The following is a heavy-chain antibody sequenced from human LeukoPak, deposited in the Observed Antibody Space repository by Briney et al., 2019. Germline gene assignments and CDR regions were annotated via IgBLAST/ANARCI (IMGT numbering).Heavy chain of an antibody. V-gene: IGHV3-13*01. Sequence: GGSLRLSCAASGFTFSSYAMSWVRQAPGKGLEWVSAIGAAGDTYYPGSVKGRFTISRENAKNSLYLQMNSLRAGDTAVYYCARGSGWYQENAFDIWGQGTMVTVSS. D-gene: IGHD6-19*01. CDR1: GFTFSSYA. CDR3: ARGSGWYQENAFDI. CDR2: IGAAGDT. J-gene: IGHJ3*02.